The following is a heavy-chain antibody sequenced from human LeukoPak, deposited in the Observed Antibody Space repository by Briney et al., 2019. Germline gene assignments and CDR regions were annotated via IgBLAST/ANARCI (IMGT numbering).Heavy chain of an antibody. Sequence: SQTFSLTCGISGDSVSSNSAAWSWIRQSPSRGLEWLGRTYYRSKWFINYAPFVKSRIIINPDTPKNQVSLQLNSVTPEDTAVYYCTRSDCSSGRCPGFDNWGQGTLVTVSS. CDR3: TRSDCSSGRCPGFDN. D-gene: IGHD6-19*01. J-gene: IGHJ4*02. V-gene: IGHV6-1*01. CDR1: GDSVSSNSAA. CDR2: TYYRSKWFI.